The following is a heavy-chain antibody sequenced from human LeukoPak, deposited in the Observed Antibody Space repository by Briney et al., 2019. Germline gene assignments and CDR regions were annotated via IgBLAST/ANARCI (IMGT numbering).Heavy chain of an antibody. CDR3: SAGIDY. Sequence: GGSLRLSCAASGFTFSSYAMHWVRQAPGKGLEWAAVISYDGSNKYYADSVKGRFTISRDNSKNTLYLQMNSLRAEDTAVYYCSAGIDYWGQGTLVTVSS. D-gene: IGHD6-13*01. J-gene: IGHJ4*02. V-gene: IGHV3-30-3*01. CDR1: GFTFSSYA. CDR2: ISYDGSNK.